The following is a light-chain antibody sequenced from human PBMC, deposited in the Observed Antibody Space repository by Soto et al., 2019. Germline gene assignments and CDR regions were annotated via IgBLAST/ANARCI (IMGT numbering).Light chain of an antibody. J-gene: IGKJ1*01. CDR1: QFVSSR. V-gene: IGKV3-15*01. CDR2: DTP. CDR3: QEYIQWPPGM. Sequence: DIVVTQSPATLSASPVERVTLSGRASQFVSSRLAWYQRRPGQVPRLLIYDTPTRAPGISARFSGSGSGTEFTLTISSLQSEDFAVYYCQEYIQWPPGMFGPGTKVDIK.